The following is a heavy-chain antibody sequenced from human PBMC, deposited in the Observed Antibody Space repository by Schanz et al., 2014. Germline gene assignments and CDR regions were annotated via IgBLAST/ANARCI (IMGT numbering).Heavy chain of an antibody. J-gene: IGHJ4*02. CDR3: AKIERNED. D-gene: IGHD1-1*01. CDR2: IGTSGGT. CDR1: GFTFSSYD. Sequence: EVHLVESGGGLVQPGGSLRLSCVASGFTFSSYDVFWVRQAPGKGLEWVSTIGTSGGTNYAESVKGRFTISRDNSKNTLYLQMNSLRAEDTAVYFCAKIERNEDWGQGTLVTVSS. V-gene: IGHV3-23*04.